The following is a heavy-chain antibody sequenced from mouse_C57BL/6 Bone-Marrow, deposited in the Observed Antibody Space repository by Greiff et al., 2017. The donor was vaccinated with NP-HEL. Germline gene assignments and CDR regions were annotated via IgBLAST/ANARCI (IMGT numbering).Heavy chain of an antibody. CDR2: ISYDGSN. Sequence: EVKLMESGPGLVKPSQSLSLTCSVTGYSITSGYYWNWLRQFPGNKLEWMGYISYDGSNNYNPSLKNRISITRDTSKNQFFLKLNSVTTEDTATYYCAKGLLRAWVACWGQGTLVTVSA. J-gene: IGHJ3*01. V-gene: IGHV3-6*01. D-gene: IGHD2-3*01. CDR1: GYSITSGYY. CDR3: AKGLLRAWVAC.